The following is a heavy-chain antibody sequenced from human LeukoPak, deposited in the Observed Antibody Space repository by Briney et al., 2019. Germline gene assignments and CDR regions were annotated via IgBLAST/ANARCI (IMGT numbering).Heavy chain of an antibody. J-gene: IGHJ4*02. CDR1: GFTFSSYA. CDR2: ISYDGSNK. D-gene: IGHD5-18*01. Sequence: GGSLRLSCAASGFTFSSYAMHWVRQAPGKGLEWVAVISYDGSNKYYADSVKGRFTFSRDNSKNTLYLQMNSLRAEDTAVYYCATRYGYHFDYWGQGTLVTVSS. CDR3: ATRYGYHFDY. V-gene: IGHV3-30-3*01.